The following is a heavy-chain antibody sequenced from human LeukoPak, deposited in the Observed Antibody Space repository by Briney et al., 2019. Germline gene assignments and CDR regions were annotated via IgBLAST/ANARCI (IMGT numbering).Heavy chain of an antibody. V-gene: IGHV4-4*07. CDR1: GGSISSYY. D-gene: IGHD3-16*02. Sequence: SETLSLTCTVSGGSISSYYWSWIRQPAGKGLEWIGRIYTSGSTNYNPSLKSRVTMSVDTSKNQFSLKLSSVTAADTAVYYCVRGLRLGELSSSTYYFDYWGQGTLVTVSS. CDR3: VRGLRLGELSSSTYYFDY. CDR2: IYTSGST. J-gene: IGHJ4*02.